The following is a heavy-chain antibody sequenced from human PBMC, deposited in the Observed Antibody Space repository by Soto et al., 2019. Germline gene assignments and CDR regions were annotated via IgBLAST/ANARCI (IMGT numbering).Heavy chain of an antibody. D-gene: IGHD3-22*01. CDR3: ARIGEDSSGHNWFDP. Sequence: ASVKVSCKAPGYTFTSYGISWVRQAPGQGLEWMGWISAYNGNTNYAQKLQGRVTMTTDTSTSTAYMGLRSLRSDDTAVYYCARIGEDSSGHNWFDPWGQGTLVTVSS. V-gene: IGHV1-18*01. CDR2: ISAYNGNT. CDR1: GYTFTSYG. J-gene: IGHJ5*02.